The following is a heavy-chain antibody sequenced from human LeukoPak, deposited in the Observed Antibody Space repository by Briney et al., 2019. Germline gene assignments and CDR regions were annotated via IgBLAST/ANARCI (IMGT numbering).Heavy chain of an antibody. CDR2: ISGSGGST. Sequence: GGSLRLSCAASGFTFSSYGMTWVRQAPGKGLEWVSGISGSGGSTYYADSVKGRFTISRDNSKNTLYLQMNSLRAEDTAVYYCARDEVVGATDYWGQGTLVTVSS. CDR3: ARDEVVGATDY. V-gene: IGHV3-23*01. J-gene: IGHJ4*02. CDR1: GFTFSSYG. D-gene: IGHD1-26*01.